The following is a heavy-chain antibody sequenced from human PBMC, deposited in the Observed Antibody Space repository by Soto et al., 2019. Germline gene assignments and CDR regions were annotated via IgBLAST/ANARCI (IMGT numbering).Heavy chain of an antibody. CDR2: ISGSGGTT. CDR3: AKEYSSGWYRFGFDY. V-gene: IGHV3-23*01. Sequence: EVQLLESGGGLGQPGGSLRLSCAASGFTFSNYAMSWVRQAPGKGLEWVSGISGSGGTTYYADSVKGRFTISRDNSKNTLYLQMNSLRAEDTAVYYCAKEYSSGWYRFGFDYWGQGTLVTVSS. CDR1: GFTFSNYA. J-gene: IGHJ4*02. D-gene: IGHD6-19*01.